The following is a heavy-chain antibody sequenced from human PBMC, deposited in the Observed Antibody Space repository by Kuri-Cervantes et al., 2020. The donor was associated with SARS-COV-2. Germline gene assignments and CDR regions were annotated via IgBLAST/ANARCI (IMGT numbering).Heavy chain of an antibody. V-gene: IGHV4-61*09. Sequence: SETLSLTCTVSGGSISSGSYFWNWIRQPAGKGLEWIGHIYTTGSTNYNPSLKSRVTISVDTSKNQFSLKLSSVTAADTAVYYCAREEGGYSYGLDYWGQGTLVTVSS. CDR1: GGSISSGSYF. CDR2: IYTTGST. CDR3: AREEGGYSYGLDY. D-gene: IGHD5-18*01. J-gene: IGHJ4*02.